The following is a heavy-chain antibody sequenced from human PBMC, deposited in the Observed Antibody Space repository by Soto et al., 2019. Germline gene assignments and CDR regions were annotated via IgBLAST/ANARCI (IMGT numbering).Heavy chain of an antibody. D-gene: IGHD3-10*01. CDR1: GFNFGSYA. J-gene: IGHJ4*02. CDR2: ISGSGGST. CDR3: AKGGLYGRSDY. V-gene: IGHV3-23*01. Sequence: PGGSLSLSCAASGFNFGSYAMIWVRQAPGKGLEWVSAISGSGGSTYYADSVKGRFTISRDNSKNTLYLQMNSLRAEDTAVYYCAKGGLYGRSDYWGQGTLVTVSS.